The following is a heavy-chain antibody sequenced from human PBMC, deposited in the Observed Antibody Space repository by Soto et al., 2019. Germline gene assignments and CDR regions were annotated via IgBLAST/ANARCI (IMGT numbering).Heavy chain of an antibody. CDR1: GFTFSSYG. V-gene: IGHV3-33*01. D-gene: IGHD2-15*01. CDR3: ARDRGYCSGGSCSRTYYYYGMDV. Sequence: GGSLRLSCAASGFTFSSYGMHWVRQAPGKGLEWVAVIWYDGSNKYYADSVKGRFTISRDNSKNTLYLQMNSLRAEDTAVYYCARDRGYCSGGSCSRTYYYYGMDVWGQGTTVTVSS. CDR2: IWYDGSNK. J-gene: IGHJ6*02.